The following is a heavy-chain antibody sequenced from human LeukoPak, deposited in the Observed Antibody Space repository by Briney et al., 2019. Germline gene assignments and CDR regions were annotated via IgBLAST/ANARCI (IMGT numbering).Heavy chain of an antibody. Sequence: ASAKVSCKASGYTFTGYYMYWVRQAPGQGLEWMGWINPNTGGTNYAQKFQGRVTMTGDTPISTVYMELSRLTSDDAAVYYCARDRGSYFHDAFDIWGQGTMVTVSS. CDR2: INPNTGGT. D-gene: IGHD1-26*01. J-gene: IGHJ3*02. CDR3: ARDRGSYFHDAFDI. V-gene: IGHV1-2*02. CDR1: GYTFTGYY.